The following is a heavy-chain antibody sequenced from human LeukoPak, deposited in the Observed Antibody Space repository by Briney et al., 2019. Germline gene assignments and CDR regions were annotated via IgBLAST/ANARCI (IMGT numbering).Heavy chain of an antibody. D-gene: IGHD5-24*01. V-gene: IGHV4-59*01. CDR3: ARGRDGYHELDY. CDR1: GGSISSYY. Sequence: SETLSLTCTVSGGSISSYYWSWIRQPPGRGLEWIGYIYYSGSTNYNPSLKSRVTISVDTSKNQFSLKLSSVTAADTAVYYCARGRDGYHELDYWGQGTLVTVSS. CDR2: IYYSGST. J-gene: IGHJ4*02.